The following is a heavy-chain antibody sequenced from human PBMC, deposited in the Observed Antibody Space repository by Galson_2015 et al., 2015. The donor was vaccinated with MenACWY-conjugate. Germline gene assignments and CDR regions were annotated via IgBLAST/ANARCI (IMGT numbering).Heavy chain of an antibody. D-gene: IGHD6-13*01. V-gene: IGHV3-30*18. J-gene: IGHJ6*03. CDR2: ISYDGSNE. CDR1: GFTFRRFG. CDR3: AKDWSVPYSTISYFFYMDV. Sequence: LRLSCAASGFTFRRFGMHWVRQAPGKGLEWMAVISYDGSNESYADSVKGRFTISRDNSKNTLYLQMNSLRADDTAVYYCAKDWSVPYSTISYFFYMDVWGNGTTVTVSS.